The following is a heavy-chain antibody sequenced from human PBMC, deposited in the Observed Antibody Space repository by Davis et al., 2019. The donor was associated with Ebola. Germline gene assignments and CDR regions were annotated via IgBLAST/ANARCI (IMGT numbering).Heavy chain of an antibody. CDR1: GFSLSTSGMS. CDR2: IDWDDDK. V-gene: IGHV2-70*01. CDR3: ARVEYSTSSRYYYGMDV. D-gene: IGHD6-6*01. J-gene: IGHJ6*04. Sequence: SGPTLVKPTQTLTLTCTFSGFSLSTSGMSVSWIRQPPGKALEWLAVIDWDDDKYYTTSLKTRLSISKDTSKNQVVLTMTNMDPVDTGTYYCARVEYSTSSRYYYGMDVWGKGTTVTVSS.